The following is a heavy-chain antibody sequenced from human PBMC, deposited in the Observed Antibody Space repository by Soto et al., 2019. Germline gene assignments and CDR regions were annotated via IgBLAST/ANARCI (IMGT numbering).Heavy chain of an antibody. J-gene: IGHJ6*02. D-gene: IGHD4-4*01. V-gene: IGHV3-23*01. Sequence: HPGGSLRLSCAASGFTFSTYPMSWVRQAPGKGLEWASGISGSGISTYYTDSVKGRFTISRDNSKNTVFLQMSSLRDEDTAVYYCVKPPVITASYYYYDMDVWGQGTTVTVSS. CDR1: GFTFSTYP. CDR3: VKPPVITASYYYYDMDV. CDR2: ISGSGIST.